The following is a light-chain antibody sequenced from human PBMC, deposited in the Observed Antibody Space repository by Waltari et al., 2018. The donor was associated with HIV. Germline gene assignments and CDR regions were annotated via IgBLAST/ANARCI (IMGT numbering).Light chain of an antibody. CDR1: SGDIGRFDF. CDR2: EVT. Sequence: QSVLTQPASVSGSPGQSITITCTGTSGDIGRFDFVSWYQQYPGKAPKLLISEVTDRPRGVSARFSHSKSGNTASLTNSGLQNDDDAPYCGISYTASSTPYVFGTGTAGTLL. J-gene: IGLJ1*01. V-gene: IGLV2-14*01. CDR3: ISYTASSTPYV.